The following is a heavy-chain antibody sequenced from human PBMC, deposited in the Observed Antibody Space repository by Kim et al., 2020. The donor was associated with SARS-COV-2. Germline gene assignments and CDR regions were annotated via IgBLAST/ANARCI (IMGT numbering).Heavy chain of an antibody. Sequence: GGSLRLSCAASGFTFSSYSMNWVRQAPGKGLEWVSSISSSSSYIYYADSVKGRFTISRDNAKNSLYLQMNSLRAEDTAVYYCARARKWGLERIYYYGMDVWGQGTTVTVSS. CDR3: ARARKWGLERIYYYGMDV. V-gene: IGHV3-21*01. CDR2: ISSSSSYI. J-gene: IGHJ6*02. CDR1: GFTFSSYS. D-gene: IGHD1-1*01.